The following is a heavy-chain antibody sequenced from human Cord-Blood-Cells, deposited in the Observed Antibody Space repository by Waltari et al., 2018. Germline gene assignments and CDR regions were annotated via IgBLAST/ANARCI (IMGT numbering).Heavy chain of an antibody. D-gene: IGHD3-9*01. J-gene: IGHJ4*02. Sequence: QVQLVQSGAEVKKPGASVKVSCKASGYTFTGYYMHWVRQAPGQGLEWMGRINPNSGGTNYAQKFQGRVTMTRDTSISTAYMELSRLRSDDTAVYYCARDKDLRYFDWPLVYWGQGTLVTVS. CDR1: GYTFTGYY. CDR3: ARDKDLRYFDWPLVY. V-gene: IGHV1-2*06. CDR2: INPNSGGT.